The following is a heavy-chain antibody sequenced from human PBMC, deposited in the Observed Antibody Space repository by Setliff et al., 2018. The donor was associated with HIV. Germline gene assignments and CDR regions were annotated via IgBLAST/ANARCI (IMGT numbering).Heavy chain of an antibody. J-gene: IGHJ4*02. CDR2: FYFGGRT. CDR1: GASISSSNFY. V-gene: IGHV4-39*01. D-gene: IGHD6-19*01. CDR3: ARQYWGGGSSGLVYYFDN. Sequence: KTSETLSLTCTVSGASISSSNFYWSWIRRSPGKGLEWIGSFYFGGRTHYNPSLKSRVTISVDTLRNQFSLDLSSVTAADTAVFFCARQYWGGGSSGLVYYFDNWGQGMLVTVSS.